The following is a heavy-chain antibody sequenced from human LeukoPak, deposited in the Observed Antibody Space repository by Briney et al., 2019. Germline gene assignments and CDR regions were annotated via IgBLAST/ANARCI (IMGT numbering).Heavy chain of an antibody. CDR1: GYTFTSYY. CDR2: ISTYDGDA. J-gene: IGHJ4*02. CDR3: ARAPSGFTYGPGDH. Sequence: GASVKVSCKASGYTFTSYYMHWVRQAPGQGLEWMEWISTYDGDANYAQQLQGRVTMTTDTSTITAYMELRSLRSDDTAVYYCARAPSGFTYGPGDHWGQGTLVTVSS. D-gene: IGHD5-18*01. V-gene: IGHV1-18*04.